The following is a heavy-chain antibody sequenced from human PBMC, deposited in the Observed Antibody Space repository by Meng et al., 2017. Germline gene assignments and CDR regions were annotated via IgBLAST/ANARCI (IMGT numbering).Heavy chain of an antibody. CDR1: GFTFGDYA. Sequence: GESLKISCTASGFTFGDYAMSWFRQAPGKGLEWVGFIRSKAYGGTTEYAASVKGRFTISRDDSKSIAYLQMNSLKTKDTAVYYCTGGYNTVRDYWGQGTLVTVSS. CDR2: IRSKAYGGTT. CDR3: TGGYNTVRDY. D-gene: IGHD5-24*01. J-gene: IGHJ4*02. V-gene: IGHV3-49*03.